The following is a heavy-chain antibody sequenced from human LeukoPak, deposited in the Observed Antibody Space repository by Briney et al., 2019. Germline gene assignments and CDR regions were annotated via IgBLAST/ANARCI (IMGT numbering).Heavy chain of an antibody. CDR3: AKFLPTHIVVANYYFDY. D-gene: IGHD2-21*01. CDR1: GFTFSSYA. V-gene: IGHV3-23*01. Sequence: PGGSLRLSCAASGFTFSSYAMSWVRQAPGKGLEWVSAISGRGGSTYYADAAQGRFTISRDNSKNTLYLQMNSLRAEDTAVYYCAKFLPTHIVVANYYFDYWGQGTLVTVSS. CDR2: ISGRGGST. J-gene: IGHJ4*02.